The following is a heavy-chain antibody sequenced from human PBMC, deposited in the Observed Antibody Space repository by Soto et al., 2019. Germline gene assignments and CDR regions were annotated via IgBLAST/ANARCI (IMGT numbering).Heavy chain of an antibody. Sequence: PSETLSLTCAVSGDSIRTFYWNWFRQPAGGGLEWIGRFSLGGDTDYNPSLRSRLTMSFDTSKSQFSLSLTSVTAADTAVYYCAREVKQRLGYYYIGLDVWGQGTTVTVSS. CDR3: AREVKQRLGYYYIGLDV. D-gene: IGHD6-25*01. CDR1: GDSIRTFY. V-gene: IGHV4-4*07. CDR2: FSLGGDT. J-gene: IGHJ6*02.